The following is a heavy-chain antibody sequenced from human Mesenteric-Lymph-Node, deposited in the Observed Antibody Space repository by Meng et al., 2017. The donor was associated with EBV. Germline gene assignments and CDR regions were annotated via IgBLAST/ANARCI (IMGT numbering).Heavy chain of an antibody. D-gene: IGHD4-17*01. CDR1: GGSVNSGGYS. V-gene: IGHV4-30-2*06. CDR2: VHHSGLT. CDR3: AGGDYVNQFNY. Sequence: QLQLQESGSGLVKPSQTLSLTCTVSGGSVNSGGYSWSWIRQSPEKGLEWIGYVHHSGLTYYNPSLETRVIISLERSKNQFSLKLTSVTAADTAVYYCAGGDYVNQFNYWGQGTLVTVPS. J-gene: IGHJ4*02.